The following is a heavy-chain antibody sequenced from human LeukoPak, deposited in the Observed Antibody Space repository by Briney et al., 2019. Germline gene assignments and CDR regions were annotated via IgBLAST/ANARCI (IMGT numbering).Heavy chain of an antibody. CDR1: GGSISSYC. D-gene: IGHD2-15*01. J-gene: IGHJ4*02. V-gene: IGHV4-59*08. CDR2: IFYSGST. Sequence: SETLSLTCTVSGGSISSYCWSWIRQPPGKGLEWIGYIFYSGSTNYNPSLKSRVTISVDTSKNQFSLKLSSVTAADTAMYYCARGPPPSGYFDYWGQGTLVTVFS. CDR3: ARGPPPSGYFDY.